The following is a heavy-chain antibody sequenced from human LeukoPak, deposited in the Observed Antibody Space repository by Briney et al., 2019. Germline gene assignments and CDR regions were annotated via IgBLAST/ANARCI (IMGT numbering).Heavy chain of an antibody. V-gene: IGHV4-59*01. CDR1: GCSISSYY. D-gene: IGHD6-13*01. J-gene: IGHJ4*02. CDR2: IYYSGST. Sequence: PSETLSLTCTVSGCSISSYYWSWIRQPPGKGLEWIGYIYYSGSTNYNPSLKSRVTISVDTSKNQFSLKLSSVTAADTAVYYCARSSSSWSYWGQGTLVTVSS. CDR3: ARSSSSWSY.